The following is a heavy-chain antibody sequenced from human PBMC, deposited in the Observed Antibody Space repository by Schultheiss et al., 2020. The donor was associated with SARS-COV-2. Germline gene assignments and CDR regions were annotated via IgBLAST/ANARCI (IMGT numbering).Heavy chain of an antibody. V-gene: IGHV4-59*08. J-gene: IGHJ3*02. CDR1: GGSISSYY. D-gene: IGHD2-2*01. CDR2: IYYSGST. Sequence: SETLSLTCTVSGGSISSYYWSWIRQPPGKGLEWIGSIYYSGSTYYNPSLKSRVTISVDTSKNQFSLKLSSVTAADTAVYYCARHAGTSIVVGFDAFDIWGKGTMVTVSS. CDR3: ARHAGTSIVVGFDAFDI.